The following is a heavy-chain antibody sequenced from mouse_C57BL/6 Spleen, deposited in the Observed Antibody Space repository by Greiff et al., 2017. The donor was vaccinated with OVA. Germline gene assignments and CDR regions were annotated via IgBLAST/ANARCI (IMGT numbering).Heavy chain of an antibody. Sequence: EVQLQESEGGLVQPGSSMKLSCTASGFTFSDYYMAWVRQVPEKGLEWVANINYDGSSTYYLDSLKSRFIISRDNAKNILYLQMSSLKSEDTATYYCARDGIGRITTVVSEYYFDYWGQGTTLTVSS. CDR1: GFTFSDYY. V-gene: IGHV5-16*01. CDR3: ARDGIGRITTVVSEYYFDY. CDR2: INYDGSST. J-gene: IGHJ2*01. D-gene: IGHD1-1*01.